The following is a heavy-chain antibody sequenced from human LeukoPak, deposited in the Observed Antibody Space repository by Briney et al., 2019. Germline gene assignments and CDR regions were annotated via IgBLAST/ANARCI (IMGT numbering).Heavy chain of an antibody. J-gene: IGHJ6*02. D-gene: IGHD6-13*01. CDR3: AKDIASSSRRSSYGMDV. V-gene: IGHV3-23*01. Sequence: PGGSLRLSCAASGFTFSSYAMSCVRQAPGKGLEWVSAISGSGGSTYYADSVKGRFTISRDNSKNSLYVQMNSLRAEDTALYYCAKDIASSSRRSSYGMDVWGQGTTVTVSS. CDR2: ISGSGGST. CDR1: GFTFSSYA.